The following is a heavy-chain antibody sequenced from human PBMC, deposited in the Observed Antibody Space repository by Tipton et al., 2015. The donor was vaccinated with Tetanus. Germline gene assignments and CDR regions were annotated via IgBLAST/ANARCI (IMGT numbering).Heavy chain of an antibody. CDR2: IYPGDSDT. D-gene: IGHD1-1*01. V-gene: IGHV5-51*01. Sequence: QLVQSGAEMRKSGESLKISCKTSGYFFDTHWIAWVRQMPGKGLEWMGIIYPGDSDTRYSPSFQGQVTMSVDRSTATAYLQWGSLKASDTAIYYCAKVSAPGTIATGNFDYWGQGTPVTVSS. J-gene: IGHJ4*02. CDR3: AKVSAPGTIATGNFDY. CDR1: GYFFDTHW.